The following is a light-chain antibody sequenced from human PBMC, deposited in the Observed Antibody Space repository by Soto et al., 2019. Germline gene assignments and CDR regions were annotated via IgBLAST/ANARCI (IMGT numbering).Light chain of an antibody. CDR1: QGLSNY. CDR3: QKYNSAPQT. Sequence: DIQMTQSPSSLSAYVGDRVTITCRASQGLSNYLAWFQQKPGKVPKLLIYAASTLQSGVPSRFSGSGSGTDFTLTISSLQPEDAATYYCQKYNSAPQTFGPGTKVEIK. CDR2: AAS. V-gene: IGKV1-27*01. J-gene: IGKJ3*01.